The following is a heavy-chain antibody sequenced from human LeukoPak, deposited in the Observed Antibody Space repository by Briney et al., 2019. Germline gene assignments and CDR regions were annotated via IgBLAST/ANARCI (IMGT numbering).Heavy chain of an antibody. D-gene: IGHD2-15*01. CDR1: GFTFSSYA. Sequence: GGSLRLSCAASGFTFSSYAMSWVRQAPGKGLEWVSAISGSGGSTYYADSVKGRFTISRDNSKNTLFLQMNSLSAEDTAIYYCARYCTGGSCFFQYGMDVWGKGTTVTVSS. CDR2: ISGSGGST. V-gene: IGHV3-23*01. J-gene: IGHJ6*04. CDR3: ARYCTGGSCFFQYGMDV.